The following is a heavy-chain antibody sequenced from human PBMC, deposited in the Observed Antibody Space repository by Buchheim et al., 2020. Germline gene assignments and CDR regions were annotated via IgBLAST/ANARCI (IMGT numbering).Heavy chain of an antibody. CDR1: GGSISSSNW. CDR3: AREGFDYYDSSGYYFIDY. V-gene: IGHV4-4*02. D-gene: IGHD3-22*01. Sequence: QVQLQESGPGLVKPSGTLSLTCAVSGGSISSSNWWSWVRQPPGKGLEWIGEIYHSGSTNYNPSLKSRVTIPVDKPKNQLSLKLSSVTAADTAVYYCAREGFDYYDSSGYYFIDYWGQGTL. CDR2: IYHSGST. J-gene: IGHJ4*02.